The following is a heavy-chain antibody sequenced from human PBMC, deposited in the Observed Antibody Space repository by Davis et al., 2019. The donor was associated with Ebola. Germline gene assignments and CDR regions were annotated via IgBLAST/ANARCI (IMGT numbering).Heavy chain of an antibody. CDR2: IYSGDNT. J-gene: IGHJ6*02. Sequence: GESLKISCADSVITFSSYAMTWVRQAPGKGLEWVSFIYSGDNTYYADSVKGRFTISRDSFKNMLYLQMHSLRAEDTAVYYCAREVGVDGMDVWGQGTTVTVSS. CDR3: AREVGVDGMDV. V-gene: IGHV3-53*01. D-gene: IGHD1-26*01. CDR1: VITFSSYA.